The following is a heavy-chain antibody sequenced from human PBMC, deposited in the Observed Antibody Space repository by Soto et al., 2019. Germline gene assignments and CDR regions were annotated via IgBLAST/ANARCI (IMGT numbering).Heavy chain of an antibody. Sequence: PSETLSLTCTVSGGSSGSYYWSWIRQPPGKGLEWIGYIYYSGGTNYNPSLKSRVTISVDTSRTQFSLNLSSVTAADTAVYYCARVRAAAAPYFDYWGQGALVTVSS. V-gene: IGHV4-59*01. D-gene: IGHD6-13*01. CDR2: IYYSGGT. CDR3: ARVRAAAAPYFDY. CDR1: GGSSGSYY. J-gene: IGHJ4*02.